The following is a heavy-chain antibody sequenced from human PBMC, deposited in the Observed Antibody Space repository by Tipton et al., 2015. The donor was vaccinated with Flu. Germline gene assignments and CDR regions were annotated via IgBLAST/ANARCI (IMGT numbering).Heavy chain of an antibody. V-gene: IGHV3-11*01. CDR2: ISSSGSTI. J-gene: IGHJ4*02. CDR3: ARAARPFLCCFGGFDY. CDR1: GFTFSDYY. D-gene: IGHD6-6*01. Sequence: SLRLSCAASGFTFSDYYMSWIRQAPGKGLEWVSYISSSGSTIYYADSVKGRFTISRDNAKNSLYLQMNSLRAEDTAVYYCARAARPFLCCFGGFDYWGQGTLVTVSS.